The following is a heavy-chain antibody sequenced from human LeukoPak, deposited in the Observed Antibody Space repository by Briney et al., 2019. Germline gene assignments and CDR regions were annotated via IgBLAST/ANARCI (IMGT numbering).Heavy chain of an antibody. CDR3: ARRIAAAGSPFDP. J-gene: IGHJ5*02. Sequence: PSETLSLTCTVSGGPISSYYWSWIRQPPGKGLEWIGYIYYSGSTNYNPSLKSRVTISVDTSKNQFSLKLSSVTAADTAVYYCARRIAAAGSPFDPWGQGTLVTVSS. V-gene: IGHV4-59*01. CDR1: GGPISSYY. CDR2: IYYSGST. D-gene: IGHD6-13*01.